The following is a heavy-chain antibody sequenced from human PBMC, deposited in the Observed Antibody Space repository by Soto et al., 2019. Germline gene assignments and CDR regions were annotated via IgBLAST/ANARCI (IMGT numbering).Heavy chain of an antibody. Sequence: GGSLRLSCAASGFTVSSNYMSWVRQAPGKGLEWVSVIYSGGSTNYADSVKGRFTISRDNSKNTLYLQMNSLRAEDTAVYYCARDPPRYCSSTSCYDGADWFDPWGQGTLVTVSS. D-gene: IGHD2-2*01. V-gene: IGHV3-66*01. J-gene: IGHJ5*02. CDR3: ARDPPRYCSSTSCYDGADWFDP. CDR1: GFTVSSNY. CDR2: IYSGGST.